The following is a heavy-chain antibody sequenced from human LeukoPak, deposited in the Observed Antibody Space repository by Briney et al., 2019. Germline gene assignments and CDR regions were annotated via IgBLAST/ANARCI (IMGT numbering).Heavy chain of an antibody. CDR3: ARGENFCSGGSCYPQYFDY. V-gene: IGHV1-18*01. CDR1: GYTFTSYG. Sequence: ASVKVSCKASGYTFTSYGISGVRQAPGQGLEWMGWISAYNGNTNYAQKLQGRVTMTTDTSTSTAYMELRSLRSDDTAVYYCARGENFCSGGSCYPQYFDYWGQGTLVTVSS. J-gene: IGHJ4*02. CDR2: ISAYNGNT. D-gene: IGHD2-15*01.